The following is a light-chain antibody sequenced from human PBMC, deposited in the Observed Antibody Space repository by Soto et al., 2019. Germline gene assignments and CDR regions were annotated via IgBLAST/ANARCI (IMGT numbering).Light chain of an antibody. J-gene: IGKJ4*01. CDR1: QSVGTY. V-gene: IGKV3-11*01. Sequence: EIVLTQSPATLSLSPGEGATLSCRASQSVGTYLAWYQQKPGQAPRLLIYDTSKRATGIPARFSGSGSGTDLTLTTNSLESDDFAVSYCQQRSNWPLTFGGGTKVEIK. CDR2: DTS. CDR3: QQRSNWPLT.